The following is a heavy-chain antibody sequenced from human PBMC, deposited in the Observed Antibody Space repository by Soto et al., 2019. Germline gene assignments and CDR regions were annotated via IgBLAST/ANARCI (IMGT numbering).Heavy chain of an antibody. CDR2: IYYSGST. V-gene: IGHV4-59*01. CDR3: ARAYYYDSSGYFDY. D-gene: IGHD3-22*01. J-gene: IGHJ4*02. CDR1: GGSISSYY. Sequence: QVQLQESGPGLVKPSETLSLTCTVSGGSISSYYWSWIRQHPGKGLEWIGYIYYSGSTNYNPSLKSRVTISVDTSKNQFSLKLSSVTAADTAVYYCARAYYYDSSGYFDYWGQGTLVTVSS.